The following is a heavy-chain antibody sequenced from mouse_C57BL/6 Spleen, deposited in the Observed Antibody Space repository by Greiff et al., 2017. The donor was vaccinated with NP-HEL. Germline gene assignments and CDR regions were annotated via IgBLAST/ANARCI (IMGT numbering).Heavy chain of an antibody. Sequence: EVKLEESGGDLVKPGGSLKLSCAASGFTFSSYGMSWVRQTPDKRLEWVATISSGGSYTYYPDSVKGRYTISRDNAKNTQYLQMSSLTSEDTAMYYCARHFRTYDYDGGPAWFAYWGQGTLVTVSA. D-gene: IGHD2-4*01. V-gene: IGHV5-6*02. CDR1: GFTFSSYG. CDR2: ISSGGSYT. CDR3: ARHFRTYDYDGGPAWFAY. J-gene: IGHJ3*01.